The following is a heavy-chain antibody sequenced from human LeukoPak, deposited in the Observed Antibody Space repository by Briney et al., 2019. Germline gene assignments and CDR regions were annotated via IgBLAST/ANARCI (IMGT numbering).Heavy chain of an antibody. D-gene: IGHD3-22*01. CDR2: ISSSGSTI. J-gene: IGHJ6*02. V-gene: IGHV3-11*01. CDR3: ARAYDSSGYYCYYYGMDV. Sequence: GGSLRLSCAASGFTFSEYYMSWIRQAPGKGLEWVSYISSSGSTIYYADSVKGRFTISRDNAKNSLYLQMNSLRAEDTAVCYCARAYDSSGYYCYYYGMDVWGQGTTVTVSS. CDR1: GFTFSEYY.